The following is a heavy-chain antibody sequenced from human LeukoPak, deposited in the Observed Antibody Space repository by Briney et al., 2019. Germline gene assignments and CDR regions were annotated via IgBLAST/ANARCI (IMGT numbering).Heavy chain of an antibody. CDR1: GFTFSSYA. V-gene: IGHV3-23*01. J-gene: IGHJ4*02. CDR2: ISGSGGST. CDR3: AKGAFEYSSSWYRGGYFDY. Sequence: GGSLRLSCAASGFTFSSYAMSWVRQAPGKGLEWVSAISGSGGSTYYADSVKGRFTISRDNSKNTLYLQMNSLRAEDTAVYYCAKGAFEYSSSWYRGGYFDYWGQGTLVTVSS. D-gene: IGHD6-13*01.